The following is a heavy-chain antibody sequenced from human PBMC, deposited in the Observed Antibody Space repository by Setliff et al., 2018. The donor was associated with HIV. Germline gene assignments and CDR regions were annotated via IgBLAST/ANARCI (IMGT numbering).Heavy chain of an antibody. V-gene: IGHV3-23*01. J-gene: IGHJ5*02. CDR1: GFSFSSYA. Sequence: GGSLRLSCVASGFSFSSYAMSWVRQAPGKGLEWVSAISSGIGTTYYADSVKGRFTISRDNSKNTLYLQMNSLRAEDTAVYYCAKCGGTCWHNFFGPWGQGTLVTVS. CDR2: ISSGIGTT. D-gene: IGHD2-15*01. CDR3: AKCGGTCWHNFFGP.